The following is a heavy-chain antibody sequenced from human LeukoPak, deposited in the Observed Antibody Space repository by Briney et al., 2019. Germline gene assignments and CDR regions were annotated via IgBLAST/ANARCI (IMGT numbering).Heavy chain of an antibody. Sequence: SETLSLTCTVSGGSMKSGTYYWSWIRQPAGKGLEWIGCIYTSGSTNYNPSLKSRVTISIDTSKNQFSLNLSSVTAADTAVYYCARGDSNDNDYGDYPDYWGQGTLVTVSS. D-gene: IGHD4-17*01. CDR2: IYTSGST. J-gene: IGHJ4*02. V-gene: IGHV4-61*02. CDR3: ARGDSNDNDYGDYPDY. CDR1: GGSMKSGTYY.